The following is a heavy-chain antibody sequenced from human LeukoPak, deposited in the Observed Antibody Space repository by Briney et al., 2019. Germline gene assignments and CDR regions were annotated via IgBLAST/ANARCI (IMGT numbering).Heavy chain of an antibody. CDR1: GGSISSSSYC. CDR3: ATLAAAGDLVDY. Sequence: PSETLSLTCTVSGGSISSSSYCGGWIRQPPGKGLEWIGSIYYSGSTYYNPSLKSRVTISVDTSKNQFSLKLSSVTAADTAVYYCATLAAAGDLVDYWGQGTLVTVSS. CDR2: IYYSGST. J-gene: IGHJ4*02. D-gene: IGHD6-13*01. V-gene: IGHV4-39*01.